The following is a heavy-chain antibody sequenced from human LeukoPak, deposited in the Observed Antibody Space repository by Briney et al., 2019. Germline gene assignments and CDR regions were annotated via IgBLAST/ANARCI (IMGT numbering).Heavy chain of an antibody. D-gene: IGHD1-26*01. CDR2: IYYTGST. J-gene: IGHJ5*02. V-gene: IGHV4-59*01. CDR1: GGSISTYY. CDR3: ARGGNYWPQWWFDP. Sequence: PSETLSLTCTVSGGSISTYYWSWIRRPPGKGLEWIGYIYYTGSTSYNPSLKSRVTMSLDASKNQFSLELNSVTPADTAVYYCARGGNYWPQWWFDPWGRGTLVSASS.